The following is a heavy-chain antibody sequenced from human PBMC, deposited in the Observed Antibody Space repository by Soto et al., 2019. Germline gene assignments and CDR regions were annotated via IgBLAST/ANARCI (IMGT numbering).Heavy chain of an antibody. CDR3: ARNILGGTTDY. D-gene: IGHD1-7*01. V-gene: IGHV1-3*01. Sequence: GASVKVSCKASGYTITNHAIHWVRQAPGQGLEWMGWINAGKGDTKYPQRFKGRVTITRDTSASTAYMKLSSLRSEDTSVYYCARNILGGTTDYWGPGTLVTVSS. J-gene: IGHJ4*02. CDR2: INAGKGDT. CDR1: GYTITNHA.